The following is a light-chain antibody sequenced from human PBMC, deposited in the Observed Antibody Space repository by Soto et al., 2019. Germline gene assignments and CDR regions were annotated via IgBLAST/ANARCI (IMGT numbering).Light chain of an antibody. CDR1: QSISSW. J-gene: IGKJ2*01. CDR2: DAS. CDR3: QQYNSYLYT. V-gene: IGKV1-5*01. Sequence: DIQMTQSPSTVSASVGDRVTITCRASQSISSWLAWYQQKPGKAPKLLIYDASSLESGVPSRFSGSGSGTEFTLTISSLQPDDFATYYCQQYNSYLYTCGQGTNLEIK.